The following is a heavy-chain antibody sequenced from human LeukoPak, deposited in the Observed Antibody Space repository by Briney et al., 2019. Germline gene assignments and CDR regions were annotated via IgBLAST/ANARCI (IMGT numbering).Heavy chain of an antibody. CDR3: ARLRFGESVYYYGMDV. CDR1: GYSFTSYW. D-gene: IGHD3-10*01. Sequence: GESLKISCKGSGYSFTSYWIGWVRQMPGRGLEWMGIIYPGDSDTRYSPSFQGQVTISADKSISTAYLQWSSLKASDTAMYYCARLRFGESVYYYGMDVWGQGTTVTVSS. V-gene: IGHV5-51*01. CDR2: IYPGDSDT. J-gene: IGHJ6*02.